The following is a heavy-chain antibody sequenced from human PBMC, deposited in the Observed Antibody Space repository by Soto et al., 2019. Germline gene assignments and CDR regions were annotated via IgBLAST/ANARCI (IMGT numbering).Heavy chain of an antibody. CDR2: IYHSGST. Sequence: XETLSLTCAVSGGSISSSTWWSWVRQPPGKGLEWIGEIYHSGSTNYNPSLKSRVTISVDKSKNQFSLKLSSVTAADTAVYYCARGGIAVAGGGMDVWGQGPTVTVSS. V-gene: IGHV4-4*02. D-gene: IGHD6-19*01. J-gene: IGHJ6*02. CDR3: ARGGIAVAGGGMDV. CDR1: GGSISSSTW.